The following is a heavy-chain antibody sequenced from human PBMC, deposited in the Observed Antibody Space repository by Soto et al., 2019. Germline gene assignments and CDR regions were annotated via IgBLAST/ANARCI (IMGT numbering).Heavy chain of an antibody. J-gene: IGHJ4*02. V-gene: IGHV3-21*01. CDR1: GFTFISRS. CDR2: ISSTSHHT. D-gene: IGHD2-15*01. Sequence: EVQLVESGGGLVKPGGSLRLSGAASGFTFISRSLTWVGQAPGKGLEWVSSISSTSHHTQYANSVKGRFTISRDNARNSLHLQMDSLRAEDTAVYYCVPDVVAIAAKGYWGQGTLVTVSA. CDR3: VPDVVAIAAKGY.